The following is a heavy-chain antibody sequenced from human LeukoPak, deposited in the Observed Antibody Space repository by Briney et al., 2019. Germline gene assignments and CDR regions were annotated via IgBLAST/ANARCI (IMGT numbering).Heavy chain of an antibody. V-gene: IGHV3-21*01. Sequence: GGSLRLSCAASGFTFNTYEMHWVRQAPGKGLEWVSFISGSSSYINYADSVKGRFTISRDNAKNSVYLQMNSLRAEDTAMYYCARLPVGAVPASNYFDYWGQGTLVTVSS. CDR1: GFTFNTYE. J-gene: IGHJ4*02. D-gene: IGHD6-19*01. CDR2: ISGSSSYI. CDR3: ARLPVGAVPASNYFDY.